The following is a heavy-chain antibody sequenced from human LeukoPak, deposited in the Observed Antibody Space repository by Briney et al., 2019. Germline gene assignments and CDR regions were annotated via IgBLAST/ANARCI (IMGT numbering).Heavy chain of an antibody. CDR1: GFTFSNAW. CDR3: TVGGGGLRYFDWLLSFYFDY. J-gene: IGHJ4*02. D-gene: IGHD3-9*01. Sequence: PGGSLRLSCAASGFTFSNAWMSWVRQAPGKGLEWVGRIKSKTDGGTTDYAAPVKGRFTISRDDSKNTLYLQMNSLKTEDTAVYYCTVGGGGLRYFDWLLSFYFDYWGQGTLVTVSS. V-gene: IGHV3-15*01. CDR2: IKSKTDGGTT.